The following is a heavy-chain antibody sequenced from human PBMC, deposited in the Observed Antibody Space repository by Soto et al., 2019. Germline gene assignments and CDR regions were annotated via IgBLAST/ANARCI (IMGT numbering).Heavy chain of an antibody. J-gene: IGHJ6*02. CDR2: ISYDGSNK. Sequence: QVQLVESGGGVVQPGRSLRLSCAASGFTFSSYGMHWVRQAPGKGLEWVAVISYDGSNKYYADSVKGRFTISRDNSKNTLYLQKNSLRAEDTAVYYCAKDRYDFWSGYYYYYGMDVWGQGTTVTVSS. D-gene: IGHD3-3*01. CDR1: GFTFSSYG. V-gene: IGHV3-30*18. CDR3: AKDRYDFWSGYYYYYGMDV.